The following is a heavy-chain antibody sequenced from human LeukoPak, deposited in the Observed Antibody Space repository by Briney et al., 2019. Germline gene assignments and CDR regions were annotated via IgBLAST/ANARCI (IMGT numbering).Heavy chain of an antibody. J-gene: IGHJ4*02. V-gene: IGHV4-59*11. CDR3: ARGGHYGLAY. CDR1: GGSISGHY. CDR2: IYNSDSGST. D-gene: IGHD3-10*01. Sequence: SETLSLTCIVSGGSISGHYWSWIRQHPGMGLEWIWYIYNSDSGSTNYNPSLKSRVTISVDTSKNQFSLKLSSVTAADTAVYYCARGGHYGLAYWGQGTLVTVSS.